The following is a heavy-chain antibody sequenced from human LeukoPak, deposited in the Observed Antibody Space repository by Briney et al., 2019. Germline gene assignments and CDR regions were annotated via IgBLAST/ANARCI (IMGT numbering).Heavy chain of an antibody. J-gene: IGHJ4*02. Sequence: SETLSLTCSVAGGSVSSYYWSWIRQPAGKGLEWIGRIYSSGTTNYNPSLKSRVTMSLDTSKNRFSLKLRSVTAADTAVYYCARGPRSGHHDYWGQGILVTVSS. CDR3: ARGPRSGHHDY. V-gene: IGHV4-4*07. CDR2: IYSSGTT. CDR1: GGSVSSYY. D-gene: IGHD6-19*01.